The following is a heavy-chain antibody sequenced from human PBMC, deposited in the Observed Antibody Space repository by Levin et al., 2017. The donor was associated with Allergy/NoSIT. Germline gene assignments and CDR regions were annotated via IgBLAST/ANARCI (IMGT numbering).Heavy chain of an antibody. CDR2: ISGSGGRT. Sequence: SCAASGFTFSSYAMRWVRQASGKGLEWVSAISGSGGRTYYADSVKGRFTISRDNSKNTLYLQMNSLRVEDTAVYYCAKEQSSSWQPDYWGQGTLVTVSS. J-gene: IGHJ4*02. CDR1: GFTFSSYA. V-gene: IGHV3-23*01. D-gene: IGHD6-13*01. CDR3: AKEQSSSWQPDY.